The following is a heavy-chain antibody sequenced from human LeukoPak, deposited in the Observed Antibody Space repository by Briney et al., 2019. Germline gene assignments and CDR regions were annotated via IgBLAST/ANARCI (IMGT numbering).Heavy chain of an antibody. D-gene: IGHD3-10*01. V-gene: IGHV1-2*02. Sequence: ASVKVSCKASGYTFIGYYIHWVRQAPGQGLEWMGWINPNSGGTKYAQKFQGRVTMTRDTSITTAYMELGRLRSDDTAVYYCAREGSLGSLPIWGQGTMVTVSS. CDR1: GYTFIGYY. J-gene: IGHJ3*02. CDR3: AREGSLGSLPI. CDR2: INPNSGGT.